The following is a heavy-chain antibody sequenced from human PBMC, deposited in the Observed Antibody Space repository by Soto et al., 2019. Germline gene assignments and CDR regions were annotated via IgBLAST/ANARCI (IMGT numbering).Heavy chain of an antibody. CDR2: ISSRSDI. Sequence: PGGSMRLSCEGSGFTFSTYRINWVRQAPGRGLEWVSSISSRSDIYYADSVKGRFTISRDNAKNSVSLQMNSLRAEDTAVYYCAREYTAWPLAYGLDVWGQGTTVTVSS. CDR1: GFTFSTYR. CDR3: AREYTAWPLAYGLDV. D-gene: IGHD2-2*02. V-gene: IGHV3-21*01. J-gene: IGHJ6*02.